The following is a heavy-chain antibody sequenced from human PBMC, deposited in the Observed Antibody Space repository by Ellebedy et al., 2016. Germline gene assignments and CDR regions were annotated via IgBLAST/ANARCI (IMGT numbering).Heavy chain of an antibody. J-gene: IGHJ3*02. CDR3: AKLGITGTWDAFDI. CDR2: ISSSSSYI. CDR1: GFTFSSYS. D-gene: IGHD1-7*01. V-gene: IGHV3-21*04. Sequence: GGSLRLXXAASGFTFSSYSMNWVRQAPGKGLEWVSAISSSSSYIYYADSVKGRFTISRDNAKNSLYLQMNSLRAEDTALYYCAKLGITGTWDAFDIWGQGTMVTVSS.